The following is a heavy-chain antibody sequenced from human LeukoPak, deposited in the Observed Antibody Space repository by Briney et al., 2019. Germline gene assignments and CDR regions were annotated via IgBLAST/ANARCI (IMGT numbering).Heavy chain of an antibody. CDR2: IYYSGST. D-gene: IGHD6-6*01. CDR3: ARTSPHSYSSSGFDP. J-gene: IGHJ5*02. V-gene: IGHV4-59*01. Sequence: SETLSLTCTVSDGSITSYYWSWIRQPPGKGPEWIGYIYYSGSTNYNPSLKSRVTISVDTSKNQFSLKLSSVTAADTAVYYCARTSPHSYSSSGFDPWGQGTLVTVSS. CDR1: DGSITSYY.